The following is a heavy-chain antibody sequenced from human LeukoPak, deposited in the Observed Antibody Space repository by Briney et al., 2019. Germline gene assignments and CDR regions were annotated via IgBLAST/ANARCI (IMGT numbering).Heavy chain of an antibody. V-gene: IGHV3-23*01. J-gene: IGHJ6*02. Sequence: GGSLRLSCAASGFTFSSYAMSWVRQAPGKGLEWVSAISGSGGSTYYADSVKGRFTISRDNSKNTLYLQMNSLRAEDTAVYYCAKAKNYYYDSSVQGYYYYGMDVWGQGTTVTVSS. CDR1: GFTFSSYA. CDR2: ISGSGGST. CDR3: AKAKNYYYDSSVQGYYYYGMDV. D-gene: IGHD3-22*01.